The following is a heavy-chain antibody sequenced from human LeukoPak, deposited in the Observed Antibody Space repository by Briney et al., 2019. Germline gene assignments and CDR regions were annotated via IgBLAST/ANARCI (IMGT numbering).Heavy chain of an antibody. Sequence: GESLKISCKGSGYSFTNYWISWVRQMPGKGLEWMGRIDPSDSYTNYSPSFQGHVTISADKSISTAYLQWSSLKASDTAMYYCARQGGSVQLAATPEGDYFDYWGQGTLVTVSS. CDR2: IDPSDSYT. CDR3: ARQGGSVQLAATPEGDYFDY. J-gene: IGHJ4*02. D-gene: IGHD2-15*01. CDR1: GYSFTNYW. V-gene: IGHV5-10-1*01.